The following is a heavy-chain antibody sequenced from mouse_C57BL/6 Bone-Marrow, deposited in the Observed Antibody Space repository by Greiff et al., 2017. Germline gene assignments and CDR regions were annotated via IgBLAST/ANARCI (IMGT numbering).Heavy chain of an antibody. CDR2: IDPEDGET. V-gene: IGHV14-2*01. CDR1: GFNIKDYY. Sequence: VQLKESGAELVKPGASVKLSCTASGFNIKDYYMHWVKQRTEQGLEWIGRIDPEDGETKYAPKFQGKATITADTSSNTAYLQLSSLTSEDTAVYYCASITTVVDWYFDVGGRGTTATVTS. D-gene: IGHD1-1*01. CDR3: ASITTVVDWYFDV. J-gene: IGHJ1*03.